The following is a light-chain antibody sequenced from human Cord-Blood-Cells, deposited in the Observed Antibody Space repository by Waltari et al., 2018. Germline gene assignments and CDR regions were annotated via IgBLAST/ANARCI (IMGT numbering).Light chain of an antibody. V-gene: IGKV3-15*01. J-gene: IGKJ1*01. CDR3: QQYNNWPRT. CDR2: GAS. CDR1: QSVSSN. Sequence: EIVMTQSPATLSVSPGETATLSCRASQSVSSNLAWYQQKLGQAPRLLIYGASTRATGIPAGFSGSGSGTEFTLTISSLQSEDFAVYYWQQYNNWPRTFGQGTKVEIK.